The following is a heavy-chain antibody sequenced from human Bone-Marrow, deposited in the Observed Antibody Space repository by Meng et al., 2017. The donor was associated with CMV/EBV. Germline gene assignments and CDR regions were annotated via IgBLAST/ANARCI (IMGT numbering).Heavy chain of an antibody. J-gene: IGHJ6*02. D-gene: IGHD2-2*01. CDR1: GYSFTSYW. V-gene: IGHV5-51*01. CDR2: IYPGDSDT. Sequence: GESLKISCKGSGYSFTSYWIGWVRQMPGKGLEWMGIIYPGDSDTRYSPSFQGQVTISADKSISTAYLQWSSLKASDTAMYYCARSIVVVPAAKHYYYYGMDVCGQGTTVTVSS. CDR3: ARSIVVVPAAKHYYYYGMDV.